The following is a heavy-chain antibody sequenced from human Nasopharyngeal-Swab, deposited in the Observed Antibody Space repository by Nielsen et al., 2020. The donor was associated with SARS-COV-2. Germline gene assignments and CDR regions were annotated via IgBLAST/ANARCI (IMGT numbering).Heavy chain of an antibody. D-gene: IGHD2-15*01. CDR3: ARDSGGNSFDN. CDR2: VFPRGIT. J-gene: IGHJ4*02. Sequence: WIRQPPGKGLEWIGRVFPRGITNHNPSLKRQVTISLDTYENQFSLNLSSVTAADTAVYYCARDSGGNSFDNWGQGTLVTVSS. V-gene: IGHV4-61*02.